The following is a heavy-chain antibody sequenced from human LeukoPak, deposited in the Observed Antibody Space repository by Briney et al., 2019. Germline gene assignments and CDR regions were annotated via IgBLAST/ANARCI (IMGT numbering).Heavy chain of an antibody. CDR3: ARARAYQYDSRGYHDSFDM. J-gene: IGHJ3*02. Sequence: SQTLSLTCTVSGDSISSGGYSWSWIRQPPGKGLEWIGYIYHSGSTYYNPSLKSRVTISVDTSRNQFSLKLSSVTAADTAVYYCARARAYQYDSRGYHDSFDMWGQGTMVTVSS. CDR1: GDSISSGGYS. V-gene: IGHV4-30-2*01. D-gene: IGHD3-22*01. CDR2: IYHSGST.